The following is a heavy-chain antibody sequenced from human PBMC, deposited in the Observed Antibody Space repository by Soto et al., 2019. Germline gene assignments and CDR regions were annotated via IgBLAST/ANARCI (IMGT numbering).Heavy chain of an antibody. CDR3: ARDRVVTPLGRGRGYWFDP. CDR1: GYTFTSYG. CDR2: ISAYNGNT. V-gene: IGHV1-18*01. Sequence: QVQLVQSGAEVKKPGASVKVSCKASGYTFTSYGISWVRQAPGQGLEWMGWISAYNGNTNYAQKLQGRVTMTTDTSTSTAYMELRSLISDDTAVYYCARDRVVTPLGRGRGYWFDPWGQGTLVTVSS. J-gene: IGHJ5*02. D-gene: IGHD2-21*02.